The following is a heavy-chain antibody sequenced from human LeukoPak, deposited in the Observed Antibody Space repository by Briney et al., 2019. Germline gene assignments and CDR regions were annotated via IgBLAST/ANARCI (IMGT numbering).Heavy chain of an antibody. CDR1: GGSISSGSYY. CDR3: ARALDLVPAYFDI. CDR2: IYTSGST. J-gene: IGHJ3*02. V-gene: IGHV4-61*02. Sequence: SETLSLTCTVSGGSISSGSYYWSWIRQPAGKGLEWIGRIYTSGSTNYNPSLKSRVTISVDTSKNQSSLKLSSVTAADTAVYYCARALDLVPAYFDIWGQGTMVTVSS. D-gene: IGHD2-2*01.